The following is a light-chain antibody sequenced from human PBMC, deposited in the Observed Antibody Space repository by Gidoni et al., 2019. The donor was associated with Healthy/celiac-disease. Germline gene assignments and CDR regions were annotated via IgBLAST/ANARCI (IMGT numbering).Light chain of an antibody. CDR3: QAWDSSTVV. V-gene: IGLV3-1*01. CDR2: QAS. J-gene: IGLJ2*01. CDR1: KLGDKY. Sequence: SYQPTHPPSVPVSPGQKASIPCSGDKLGDKYACWYQQKPGQSPVLVIYQASKRPSGIPERFSGSNSGNTATLTISGTQAMDEADYYCQAWDSSTVVFGGGTKLTVL.